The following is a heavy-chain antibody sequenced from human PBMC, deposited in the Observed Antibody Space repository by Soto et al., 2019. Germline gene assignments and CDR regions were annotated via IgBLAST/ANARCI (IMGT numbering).Heavy chain of an antibody. Sequence: GGSLRLSCAASGFTFISYGRSWVRQAPGKGLEWVSAISGSGGSTYYADSVKGRFTISRDNSKNTLYLQMNSLRAEDTAVYYCARGVRWELHDAFDIWGQGTMVTVSS. CDR1: GFTFISYG. J-gene: IGHJ3*02. D-gene: IGHD1-26*01. CDR2: ISGSGGST. V-gene: IGHV3-23*01. CDR3: ARGVRWELHDAFDI.